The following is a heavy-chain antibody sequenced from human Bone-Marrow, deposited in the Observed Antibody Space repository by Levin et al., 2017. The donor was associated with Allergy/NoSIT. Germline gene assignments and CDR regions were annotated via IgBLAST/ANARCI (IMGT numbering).Heavy chain of an antibody. V-gene: IGHV3-20*04. Sequence: GGSLRLSCAASGFTFDDYGMSWVRQVPGKGLEWVSTVNWSGGGTGYADSVKGRFTISRDNAKDSLYLQMDSLRAEDTALYYCARASNVKATIDPHGYFFDYWGQGTLVTVSS. J-gene: IGHJ4*02. CDR1: GFTFDDYG. CDR2: VNWSGGGT. CDR3: ARASNVKATIDPHGYFFDY. D-gene: IGHD5-12*01.